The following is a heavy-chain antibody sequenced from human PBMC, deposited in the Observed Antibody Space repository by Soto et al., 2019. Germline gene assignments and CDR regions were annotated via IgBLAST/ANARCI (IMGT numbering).Heavy chain of an antibody. CDR3: ARFELWFGEFQNWFDP. Sequence: PSETLSLTCTVSGGSISSYYWSWIRQPPGKGLEWIGYIYYSGSTYYNPSLKSRVTISVDTSKNQFSLKLSSVTAADTAVYYCARFELWFGEFQNWFDPWGQGTLVTVSS. D-gene: IGHD3-10*01. CDR1: GGSISSYY. V-gene: IGHV4-59*06. J-gene: IGHJ5*02. CDR2: IYYSGST.